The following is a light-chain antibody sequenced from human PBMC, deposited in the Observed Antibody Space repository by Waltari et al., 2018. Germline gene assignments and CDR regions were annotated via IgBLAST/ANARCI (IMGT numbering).Light chain of an antibody. CDR2: KNN. V-gene: IGLV1-47*01. CDR1: SSNIGSNY. J-gene: IGLJ2*01. CDR3: AAWDDSLSGHVV. Sequence: QSVLTQPPSASGTPGQRVIISCSGSSSNIGSNYVYWYQQVPGTAPKLLIYKNNQRPSMVPGRFSGSKSGTSASLAISGLRSEDEADYYCAAWDDSLSGHVVFGGGTKLTAL.